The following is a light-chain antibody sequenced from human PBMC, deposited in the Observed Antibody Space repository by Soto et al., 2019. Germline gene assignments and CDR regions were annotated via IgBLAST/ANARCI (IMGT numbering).Light chain of an antibody. V-gene: IGLV2-14*01. CDR2: EVS. J-gene: IGLJ1*01. CDR3: SSYTTSSNYV. CDR1: SSDVGSYNF. Sequence: QSVLTQPASVSGSPGQSITISCTGTSSDVGSYNFVSWYQQLPGKAPKHMIYEVSNRPSGVSNRFSGSKSGNTASLTISGLQAEDEADYYCSSYTTSSNYVFGSGTKVTVL.